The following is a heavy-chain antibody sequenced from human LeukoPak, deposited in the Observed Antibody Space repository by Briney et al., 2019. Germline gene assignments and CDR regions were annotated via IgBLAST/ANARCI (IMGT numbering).Heavy chain of an antibody. CDR3: ARATAYYYDSSGYSFDY. V-gene: IGHV1-69*13. Sequence: SVKVSCKASGGTFSSYAISWVRQAPGQGLEWMGGIIPIFGTANYAQKFQGRVTITADESTSTAYMELSSLGSEDTAVYYSARATAYYYDSSGYSFDYWGQGTLVTVSS. CDR1: GGTFSSYA. J-gene: IGHJ4*02. CDR2: IIPIFGTA. D-gene: IGHD3-22*01.